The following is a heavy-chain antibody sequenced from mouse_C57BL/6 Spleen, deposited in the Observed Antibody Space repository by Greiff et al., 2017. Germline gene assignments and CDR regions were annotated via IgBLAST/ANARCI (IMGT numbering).Heavy chain of an antibody. CDR3: ARENLDDGDYGWFAY. CDR1: GYTFTDYY. Sequence: EVQLQQSGPELVKPGASVKISCKASGYTFTDYYMNWVKQSPGKGLEWIGDIKPDNGGTSYNQKFKGKATLTVDKSSSTAYMEISSLTSEDSAVYYCARENLDDGDYGWFAYWGQGTLVTVAA. CDR2: IKPDNGGT. V-gene: IGHV1-26*01. J-gene: IGHJ3*01. D-gene: IGHD2-3*01.